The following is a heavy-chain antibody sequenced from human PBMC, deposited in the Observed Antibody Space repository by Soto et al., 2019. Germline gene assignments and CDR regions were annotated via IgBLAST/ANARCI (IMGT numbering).Heavy chain of an antibody. CDR3: ATQNIAAAGDDY. D-gene: IGHD6-13*01. Sequence: EVQLVQSGAEVKKPGESLRISCKGSGYSFSHFWITWVRQMPGKGLEWMGRIDPSDSKTNYSPSFQGHVNISADKSISTAYLQWSSLKASETAMYYCATQNIAAAGDDYWGQGTLVTVSS. CDR2: IDPSDSKT. CDR1: GYSFSHFW. V-gene: IGHV5-10-1*01. J-gene: IGHJ4*02.